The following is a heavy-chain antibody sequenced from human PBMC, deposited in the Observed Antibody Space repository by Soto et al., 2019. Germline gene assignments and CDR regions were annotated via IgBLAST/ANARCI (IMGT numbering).Heavy chain of an antibody. CDR3: ARGVFYYYGSSGYSPDY. J-gene: IGHJ4*02. D-gene: IGHD3-22*01. CDR1: GFTSSSYV. V-gene: IGHV3-30-3*01. CDR2: ISFDGSKK. Sequence: QVQLVESGGGVVQPGRSLRLSCEGSGFTSSSYVMHWVRQAPGKGLEWVALISFDGSKKNYVDSVKGRFTISRDNSKNMMYLQMNSLRPEDTAVYYCARGVFYYYGSSGYSPDYWGQGTLVTVSS.